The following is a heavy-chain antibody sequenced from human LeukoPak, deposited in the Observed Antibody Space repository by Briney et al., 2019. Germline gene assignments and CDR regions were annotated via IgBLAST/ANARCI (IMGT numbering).Heavy chain of an antibody. J-gene: IGHJ6*02. CDR1: GFTFSSYS. CDR2: ISSSSSYI. Sequence: GGSLRLSCAASGFTFSSYSMNWVRQAPGKGLEWVSSISSSSSYIYYADSVKGRFTISRDNAKNLLYLQMNSLRAEDTAVYYCARDNVVTMVPMDVWGQGTTVTVSS. CDR3: ARDNVVTMVPMDV. V-gene: IGHV3-21*01. D-gene: IGHD3-10*01.